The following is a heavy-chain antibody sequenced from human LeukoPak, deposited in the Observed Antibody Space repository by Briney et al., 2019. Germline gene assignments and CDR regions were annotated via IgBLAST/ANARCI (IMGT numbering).Heavy chain of an antibody. CDR1: GYSFTSYW. Sequence: GESLKISCKGSGYSFTSYWISGVRQMPGKGLEWMGRMDPSDPYTNYSPSFQGHVTISADKSISTAYLQWSSLKASDTAMYYCARQGPDYYDSSGYYYLLSNWGQGTLITVSS. CDR2: MDPSDPYT. V-gene: IGHV5-10-1*01. D-gene: IGHD3-22*01. J-gene: IGHJ4*02. CDR3: ARQGPDYYDSSGYYYLLSN.